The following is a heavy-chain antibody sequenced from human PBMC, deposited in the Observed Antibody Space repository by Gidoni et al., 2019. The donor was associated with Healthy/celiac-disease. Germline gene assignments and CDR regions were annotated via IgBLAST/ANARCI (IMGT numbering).Heavy chain of an antibody. D-gene: IGHD6-19*01. V-gene: IGHV4-38-2*01. J-gene: IGHJ5*02. CDR1: GYSISSGYY. Sequence: QVQLQESGPGLVKPSEPLSLTCAVSGYSISSGYYWGWIRQPPGKGLEWIGSIYHSGSTYYNPSLKSRVTISVDTSKNQFSLKLSSVTAADTAVYYCARGSEQWLVKGWFDPWGQGTLVTVSS. CDR3: ARGSEQWLVKGWFDP. CDR2: IYHSGST.